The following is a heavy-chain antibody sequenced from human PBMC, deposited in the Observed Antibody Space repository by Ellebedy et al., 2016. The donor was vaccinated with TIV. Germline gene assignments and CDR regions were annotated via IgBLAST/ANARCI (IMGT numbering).Heavy chain of an antibody. CDR3: AKVGWSSGWPHDY. CDR1: GFAFSDYA. CDR2: ITGRGDST. V-gene: IGHV3-23*01. J-gene: IGHJ4*02. Sequence: GGSLRLXCAASGFAFSDYAMSWVRQAPGKGLEWASGITGRGDSTYYADSVEGRFTISRDNSKDTLFLQMNSLRAEDTAVYYCAKVGWSSGWPHDYWGQGTLVTVSS. D-gene: IGHD6-19*01.